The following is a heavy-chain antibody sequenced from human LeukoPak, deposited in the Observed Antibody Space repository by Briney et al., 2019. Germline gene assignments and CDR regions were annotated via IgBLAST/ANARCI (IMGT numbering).Heavy chain of an antibody. CDR3: ARPSTVTYRDVFDL. CDR1: GFTFNKYL. J-gene: IGHJ3*01. D-gene: IGHD4-17*01. V-gene: IGHV3-7*01. CDR2: IKQDGSEK. Sequence: PGGSLRLSCVASGFTFNKYLMNWVRQAPGKGLEWVANIKQDGSEKYYVESVRGRFAISRDDAKNSLYLQMNSLRAEDTAVYYCARPSTVTYRDVFDLWGQGTMVTVSS.